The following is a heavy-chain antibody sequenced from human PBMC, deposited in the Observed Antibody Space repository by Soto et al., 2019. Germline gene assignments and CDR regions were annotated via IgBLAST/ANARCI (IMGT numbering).Heavy chain of an antibody. V-gene: IGHV3-23*01. CDR1: GFAFSSYA. D-gene: IGHD2-2*01. CDR3: AKENSLYCSSTSCYLDY. J-gene: IGHJ4*02. Sequence: PGGSLRLSCAASGFAFSSYAMSWVRQAPGKGLEWVSAISGGCHNTFYADSVKGRFTISRDNSENTLYLQMSSLRAEDTAAYFCAKENSLYCSSTSCYLDYWGPGTLVTVSS. CDR2: ISGGCHNT.